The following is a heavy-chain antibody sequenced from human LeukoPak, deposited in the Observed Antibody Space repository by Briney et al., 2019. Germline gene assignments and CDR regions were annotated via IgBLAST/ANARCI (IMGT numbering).Heavy chain of an antibody. CDR2: ISAYNGNT. J-gene: IGHJ5*02. Sequence: ASVKVSCKASGGTFSSYAISWVRQAPGQGLEWMGWISAYNGNTNYAQKLQGRVTMTTDTSTSTAYMELKSLRSDDTAVYYCAREGGSSWDNWFDPWGQGTLVTVSS. CDR3: AREGGSSWDNWFDP. CDR1: GGTFSSYA. D-gene: IGHD6-13*01. V-gene: IGHV1-18*01.